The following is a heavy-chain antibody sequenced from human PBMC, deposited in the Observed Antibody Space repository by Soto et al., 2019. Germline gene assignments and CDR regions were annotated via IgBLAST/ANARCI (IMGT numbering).Heavy chain of an antibody. CDR1: GYSFTSYW. V-gene: IGHV5-51*01. D-gene: IGHD3-9*01. CDR2: IYPGDSDT. J-gene: IGHJ6*02. Sequence: GESLKISCKGSGYSFTSYWIGWVRQMPGKGLEWMGIIYPGDSDTRYSPSFQGQVTISADKSISTAYLQWSGLKASDTAMYYCARNYDILTGPGDYYYYYGMDVWGQGTTVTVSS. CDR3: ARNYDILTGPGDYYYYYGMDV.